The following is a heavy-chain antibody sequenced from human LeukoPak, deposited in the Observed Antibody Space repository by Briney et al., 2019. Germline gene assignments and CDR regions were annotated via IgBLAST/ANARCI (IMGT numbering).Heavy chain of an antibody. D-gene: IGHD6-13*01. J-gene: IGHJ4*02. CDR1: GFTFSSYW. V-gene: IGHV4-4*02. CDR3: ARDPGFVAAAGHFDY. Sequence: GSLRLSCAASGFTFSSYWMSWVRQPPGKGLEWIGEIYHSGSTNYNPSLKSRVTISVDKSKNQFSLKLSSVTAADTAVYYCARDPGFVAAAGHFDYWGQGTLVTVSS. CDR2: IYHSGST.